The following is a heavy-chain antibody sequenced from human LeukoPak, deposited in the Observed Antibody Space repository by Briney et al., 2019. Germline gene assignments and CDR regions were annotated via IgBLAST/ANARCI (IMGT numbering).Heavy chain of an antibody. CDR1: GCSISDSC. CDR2: IHYSGST. J-gene: IGHJ4*02. Sequence: SETLSLTCTVSGCSISDSCWSWVRQPPGKGLEWIGYIHYSGSTRYNPSLKSPVTISVDTSKNQFSLKLSSVTAADTAVYYCAREDRLSHHTVFDYWGQGTLVTVSS. CDR3: AREDRLSHHTVFDY. D-gene: IGHD3-16*02. V-gene: IGHV4-59*01.